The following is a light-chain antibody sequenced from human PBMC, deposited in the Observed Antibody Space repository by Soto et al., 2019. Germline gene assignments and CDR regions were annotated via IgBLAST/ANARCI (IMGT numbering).Light chain of an antibody. CDR2: DAS. Sequence: EIVLTQSPATLSLSPGERATLSRRASQSVGSYLAWYQHKPGQPPRLLIYDASNRATGIPARFSGSGSGTDFTLTISSLEPEDVAGYYCQQRSNWPTTWTFGQGTKVEIK. V-gene: IGKV3-11*01. CDR1: QSVGSY. CDR3: QQRSNWPTTWT. J-gene: IGKJ1*01.